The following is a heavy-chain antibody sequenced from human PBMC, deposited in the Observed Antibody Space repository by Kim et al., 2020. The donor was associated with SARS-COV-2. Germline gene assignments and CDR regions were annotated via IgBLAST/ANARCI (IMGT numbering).Heavy chain of an antibody. CDR2: IYGGGISA. CDR1: GFTFSTYA. D-gene: IGHD5-12*01. J-gene: IGHJ4*02. CDR3: ATTRLRRDGYNQDY. Sequence: GGSLRLSCVASGFTFSTYAMSWVRQAPGKGLEWVSVIYGGGISAFYADFVKGRFAISRENSKNTLYLQMNSLRAEDTAVYYCATTRLRRDGYNQDYWGQGTLVTVSS. V-gene: IGHV3-23*03.